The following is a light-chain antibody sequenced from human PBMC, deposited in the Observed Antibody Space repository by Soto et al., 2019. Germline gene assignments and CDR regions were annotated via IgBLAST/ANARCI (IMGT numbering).Light chain of an antibody. CDR3: CSYAGSYTFV. Sequence: QSALTQPASVSGSPGQSITISCTGTSSDVGGYNFVSWYQQHPGKAPKLLIYEVSNRPSGVSRRFSGSKSGSTASLTISGLQAEDEADYYCCSYAGSYTFVFGIGTKLTVL. CDR1: SSDVGGYNF. J-gene: IGLJ1*01. V-gene: IGLV2-14*01. CDR2: EVS.